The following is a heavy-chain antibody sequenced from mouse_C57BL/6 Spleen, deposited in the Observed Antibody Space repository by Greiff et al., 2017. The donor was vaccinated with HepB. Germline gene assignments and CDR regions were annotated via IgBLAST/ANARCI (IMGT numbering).Heavy chain of an antibody. J-gene: IGHJ3*01. Sequence: EVQLQQSGPELVKPGASVKISCKASGYTFPDYYMNWVKQSHGKSLEWIGDINPNNGGTSYNQKFKGKATLTVDKSSSTAYMELRSLTSEDSAVYYCAENYYGVATGWFAYWGQGTLVTVSA. CDR2: INPNNGGT. CDR3: AENYYGVATGWFAY. D-gene: IGHD1-1*01. CDR1: GYTFPDYY. V-gene: IGHV1-26*01.